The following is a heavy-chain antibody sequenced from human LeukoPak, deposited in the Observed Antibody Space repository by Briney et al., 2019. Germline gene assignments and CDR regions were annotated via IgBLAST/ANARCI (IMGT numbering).Heavy chain of an antibody. D-gene: IGHD5-12*01. CDR2: ISSSSSYI. CDR3: ARDIVATSGDAFDI. CDR1: EFTFSSYS. V-gene: IGHV3-21*01. Sequence: GGSLRLSCAASEFTFSSYSMNWVRQAPGKGLEWVSSISSSSSYIYYADSVKGRFTISRDNAKNSLYLQMNSLRAEDTAVYYCARDIVATSGDAFDIWGQGTMVTVSS. J-gene: IGHJ3*02.